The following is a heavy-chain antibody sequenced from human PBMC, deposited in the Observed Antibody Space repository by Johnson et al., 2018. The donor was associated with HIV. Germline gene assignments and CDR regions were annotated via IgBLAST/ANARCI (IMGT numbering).Heavy chain of an antibody. V-gene: IGHV3-72*01. D-gene: IGHD3-10*01. Sequence: VQLVESGGGLVQPGGSLRLSCAASGFTFSDHYMDWVRQAPGKGLEWVGRSRNKANSYTTEYAASVKGRFTISRDDSKNSLYLQMNSLKTEDTAVYYCTRVSFGEGALDIWGHGTMVTVSS. CDR3: TRVSFGEGALDI. J-gene: IGHJ3*02. CDR2: SRNKANSYTT. CDR1: GFTFSDHY.